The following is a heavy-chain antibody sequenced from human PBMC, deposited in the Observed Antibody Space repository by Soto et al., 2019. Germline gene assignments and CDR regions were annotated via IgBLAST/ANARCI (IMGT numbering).Heavy chain of an antibody. CDR1: GFTFSSHA. V-gene: IGHV3-30-3*01. J-gene: IGHJ4*02. CDR2: ISYDGNTQ. CDR3: ARSNVGEYDY. D-gene: IGHD3-16*01. Sequence: QVQLVESGGGVVQPGRSLRLYCAASGFTFSSHALHWLRQAPGKGLEWVAVISYDGNTQYYADSVKGRFTISRDNSKNTLYLQMNSLRAEDTAVYYCARSNVGEYDYWGQGTLVTVSS.